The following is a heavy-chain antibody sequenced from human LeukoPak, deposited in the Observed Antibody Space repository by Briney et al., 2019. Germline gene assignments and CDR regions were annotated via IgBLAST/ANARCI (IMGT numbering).Heavy chain of an antibody. V-gene: IGHV3-30*02. CDR3: VKDFHNSWTFDY. D-gene: IGHD6-13*01. Sequence: GGSLRLSCAASGFTFSTCGMHWVRQAPGKGLEWVAFINDHGSKKDYADSVKGRLTISRDTSKNTLYLQMNSLRVEDTAVYYCVKDFHNSWTFDYWGQGTLVTVSS. CDR1: GFTFSTCG. J-gene: IGHJ4*02. CDR2: INDHGSKK.